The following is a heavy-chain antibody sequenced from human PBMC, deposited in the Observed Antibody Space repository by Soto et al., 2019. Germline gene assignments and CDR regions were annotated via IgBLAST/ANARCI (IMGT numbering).Heavy chain of an antibody. J-gene: IGHJ4*02. CDR1: GFTFTSSA. CDR2: IAVGSGNT. CDR3: ATGRSDSGWYEEHF. Sequence: SVKVFCKASGFTFTSSAVQWVRQARGQRLEWIGWIAVGSGNTNYAQKFQERVTITRDMSASTAYMELSSLRSEDTAVYYCATGRSDSGWYEEHFWGRGTLVTVSS. V-gene: IGHV1-58*01. D-gene: IGHD6-19*01.